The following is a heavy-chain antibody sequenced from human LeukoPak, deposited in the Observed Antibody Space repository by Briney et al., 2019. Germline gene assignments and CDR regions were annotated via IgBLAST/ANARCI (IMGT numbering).Heavy chain of an antibody. D-gene: IGHD3-10*01. V-gene: IGHV1-2*02. CDR3: ASRIWFGELLFDY. J-gene: IGHJ4*02. Sequence: ASVKVSCKASGYTFTSYGISWVRQAPGQGLEWMGWINPNSGGTNYAQKFQGRVTMTRDTSISTAYMELSRLRSDDAAVYHCASRIWFGELLFDYWGQGTLVTVSS. CDR1: GYTFTSYG. CDR2: INPNSGGT.